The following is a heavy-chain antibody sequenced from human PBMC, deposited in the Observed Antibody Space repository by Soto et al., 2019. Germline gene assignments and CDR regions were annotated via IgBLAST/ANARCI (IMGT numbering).Heavy chain of an antibody. CDR3: AKDISGEQWLRDDAFDI. CDR2: ISWNSGSI. V-gene: IGHV3-9*01. D-gene: IGHD6-19*01. J-gene: IGHJ3*02. Sequence: TGGFKRLCCAAAGFTCVDYAMRRVRQAPGKRLEWVSGISWNSGSIGYADSVKGRFTISRDNAKNSLYLQMNSLRAEDTALYYCAKDISGEQWLRDDAFDIWGQGTMVTVSS. CDR1: GFTCVDYA.